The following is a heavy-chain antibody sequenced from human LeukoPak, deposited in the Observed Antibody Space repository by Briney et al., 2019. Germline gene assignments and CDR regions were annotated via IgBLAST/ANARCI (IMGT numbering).Heavy chain of an antibody. CDR3: AKEIRYDFWSGYYDY. D-gene: IGHD3-3*01. CDR2: ISSSGSTI. CDR1: GFTFSSYG. V-gene: IGHV3-48*01. Sequence: GGSLRLSCAASGFTFSSYGMHWVRQAPGKGLEWVSYISSSGSTIYYADSVKGRFTISRENSKNTLYLQMNSLRAEDTAIYYCAKEIRYDFWSGYYDYWGQGTLVTVSS. J-gene: IGHJ4*02.